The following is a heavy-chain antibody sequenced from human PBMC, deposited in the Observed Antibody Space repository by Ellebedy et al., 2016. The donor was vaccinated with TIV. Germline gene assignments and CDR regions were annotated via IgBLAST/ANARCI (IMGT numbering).Heavy chain of an antibody. CDR3: ARRGGGTDYYGSGSYYNY. Sequence: GESLKISCKGSGYSFTTYWIGWVRQMPGKGLEWMGIIYPGDSDTRYSPSFQGQVTISADKSITTAYLQWSSLKASDTAMYYCARRGGGTDYYGSGSYYNYWGQGALVTVSS. CDR1: GYSFTTYW. CDR2: IYPGDSDT. D-gene: IGHD3-10*01. J-gene: IGHJ4*02. V-gene: IGHV5-51*01.